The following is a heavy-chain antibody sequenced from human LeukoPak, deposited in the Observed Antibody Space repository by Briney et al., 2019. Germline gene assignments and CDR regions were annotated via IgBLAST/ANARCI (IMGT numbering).Heavy chain of an antibody. CDR2: ISAYNGNT. J-gene: IGHJ5*02. Sequence: ASVKVSCKASGYTFTSYDINWVRQATGQGLEWMGWISAYNGNTNYAQKLQGRVTMTTDTSTSTAYMELRSLRSDDTAVYYCARVYYGGWFDPWGQGTLVTVSS. CDR1: GYTFTSYD. V-gene: IGHV1-18*01. D-gene: IGHD2-8*01. CDR3: ARVYYGGWFDP.